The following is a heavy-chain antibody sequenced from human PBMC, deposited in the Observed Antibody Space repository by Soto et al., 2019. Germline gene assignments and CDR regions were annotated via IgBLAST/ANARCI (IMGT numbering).Heavy chain of an antibody. Sequence: SETLSLTCTVSGGSISSYYWSWIRQPPGKGLEWIGYIYYSGSTNYNPSLKSRVTISVDTSKNQFSLKLSSVTAADTAVYYCASLHSGYDYWFDPWGQGTLVTVSS. CDR3: ASLHSGYDYWFDP. CDR1: GGSISSYY. CDR2: IYYSGST. J-gene: IGHJ5*02. V-gene: IGHV4-59*01. D-gene: IGHD5-12*01.